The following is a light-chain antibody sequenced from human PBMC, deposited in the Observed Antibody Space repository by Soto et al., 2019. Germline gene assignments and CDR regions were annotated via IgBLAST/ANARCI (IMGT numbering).Light chain of an antibody. V-gene: IGKV3-15*01. J-gene: IGKJ1*01. CDR3: QQYNNWPPWT. CDR2: GAS. Sequence: EIVMTQSPATLSVSRVEIATLSCRASQRISSNLAWYQHNPGQAPRLLIFGASTRATGIPARFSGSGSETEFTLTISSLQSEDFAVYYCQQYNNWPPWTFGQGTKVDIK. CDR1: QRISSN.